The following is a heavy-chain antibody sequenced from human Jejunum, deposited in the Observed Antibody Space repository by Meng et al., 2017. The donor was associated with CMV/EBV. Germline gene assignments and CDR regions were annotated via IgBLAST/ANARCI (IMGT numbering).Heavy chain of an antibody. D-gene: IGHD2-21*02. J-gene: IGHJ4*02. V-gene: IGHV1-69*04. Sequence: SCKASGGTFGTYPVSWVRQAPGQMLEWMGRVIPILSITNYAQKFQDRITITADKSTGTAYMELSSLRSDDTAMYYCARDSSVTYWGQGTRVTVSS. CDR1: GGTFGTYP. CDR3: ARDSSVTY. CDR2: VIPILSIT.